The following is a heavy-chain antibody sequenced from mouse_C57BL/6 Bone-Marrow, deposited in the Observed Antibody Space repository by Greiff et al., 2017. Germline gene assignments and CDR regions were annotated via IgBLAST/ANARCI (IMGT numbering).Heavy chain of an antibody. J-gene: IGHJ4*01. CDR1: GYTFTSYW. CDR3: ARSNRVYAMDY. Sequence: QVQLQQPGAELVMPGASVKLSCKASGYTFTSYWMHWVKQRPGQGLEWIGEIDPSDSYTNYNQKFKGKSTLTVDKSSSTAYMQLSILTSEDSAVYYCARSNRVYAMDYWGRGTSVTVSS. V-gene: IGHV1-69*01. CDR2: IDPSDSYT.